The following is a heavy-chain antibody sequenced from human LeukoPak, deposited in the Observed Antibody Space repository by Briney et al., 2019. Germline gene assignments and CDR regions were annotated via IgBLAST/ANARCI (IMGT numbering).Heavy chain of an antibody. Sequence: SETLSLTCTVSGGSISSVRHYWSWIRQPAGKGLEWIGRIHKSGSTNYNPSLKSRVTISVDTSKNQFSLRLSSVTAADTAAYYCARDYGDYGVDYWGQGTLVTVSS. CDR2: IHKSGST. CDR1: GGSISSVRHY. J-gene: IGHJ4*02. D-gene: IGHD4-17*01. CDR3: ARDYGDYGVDY. V-gene: IGHV4-61*02.